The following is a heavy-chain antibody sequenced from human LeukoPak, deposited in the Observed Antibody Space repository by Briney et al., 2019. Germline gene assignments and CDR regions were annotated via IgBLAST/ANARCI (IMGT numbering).Heavy chain of an antibody. CDR3: ARDFSEKYSLDY. Sequence: GGSLRLSCAASGFTFSSYVMSWVRQAPGKGLEWVSAISGTGDNTYYADSVKGRFTISRDNSKNTLYLQMNSLRAEDTAVYYCARDFSEKYSLDYWGQGTQVTVSS. D-gene: IGHD2-15*01. V-gene: IGHV3-23*01. CDR2: ISGTGDNT. J-gene: IGHJ4*02. CDR1: GFTFSSYV.